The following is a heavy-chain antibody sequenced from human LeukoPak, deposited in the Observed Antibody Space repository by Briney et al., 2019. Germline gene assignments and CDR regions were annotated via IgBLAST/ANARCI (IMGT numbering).Heavy chain of an antibody. CDR3: AREVVSSSWPYYGMDV. CDR2: LYSGGST. CDR1: GFTVSSNY. V-gene: IGHV3-53*01. Sequence: PGGSLRLSCAASGFTVSSNYMSWVRQAPGKGLECISVLYSGGSTYYADSVKGRFTISRDNSKNTLNLQMNSLRAEDTAVYYCAREVVSSSWPYYGMDVWGQGTTVTVSS. J-gene: IGHJ6*02. D-gene: IGHD6-13*01.